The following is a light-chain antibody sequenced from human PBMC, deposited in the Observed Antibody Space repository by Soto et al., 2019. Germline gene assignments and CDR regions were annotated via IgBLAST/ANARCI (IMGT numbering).Light chain of an antibody. CDR1: QSFSNY. J-gene: IGKJ5*01. CDR3: QQRNNWRDT. Sequence: EIVLTQSPATLSLSPGERATLSCRASQSFSNYLSWYQQKPGLAPRLLMYETSRRATGIPARFSGSGSGTDFTLTISSLEPEDFAVYYCQQRNNWRDTFGQGTRLEIK. V-gene: IGKV3-11*01. CDR2: ETS.